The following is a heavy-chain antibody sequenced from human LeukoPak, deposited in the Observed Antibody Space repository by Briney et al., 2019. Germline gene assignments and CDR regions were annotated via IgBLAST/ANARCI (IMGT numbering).Heavy chain of an antibody. CDR1: GFTFSGSA. CDR2: IRSKANIYAT. Sequence: PGGSLRLSCAASGFTFSGSAMHWVRQASGKGLEWVGRIRSKANIYATAYGASVKGRFTISRDDSKNTAYLQMNSLKTEDTAVYYCTRHGSSSGSYPDYWGQGTLVTVSS. D-gene: IGHD3-10*01. CDR3: TRHGSSSGSYPDY. J-gene: IGHJ4*02. V-gene: IGHV3-73*01.